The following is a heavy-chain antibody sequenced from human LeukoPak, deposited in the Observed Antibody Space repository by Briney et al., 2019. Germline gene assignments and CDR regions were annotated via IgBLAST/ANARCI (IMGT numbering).Heavy chain of an antibody. V-gene: IGHV3-30-3*01. D-gene: IGHD3-22*01. CDR1: GFTFTAYL. CDR3: VRESEYYFDHSASFDY. J-gene: IGHJ4*02. Sequence: GGSLRLSCAASGFTFTAYLIHWVRQAPGKGLEWVAVMSSDGNAMFYADSVKGRFTIPRDNSKNTLYLQMNSLRAEDTAVYYCVRESEYYFDHSASFDYWGQGTLVTVSS. CDR2: MSSDGNAM.